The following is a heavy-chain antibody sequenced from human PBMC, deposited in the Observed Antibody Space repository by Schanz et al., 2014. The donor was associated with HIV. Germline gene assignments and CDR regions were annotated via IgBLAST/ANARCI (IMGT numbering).Heavy chain of an antibody. CDR3: ATGSGEAAVGTSFYYGMDV. Sequence: QVQLVQSEAEVKKPGASVKVSCKASGYNFTSYDINWVRQAPGQGLEWMGWINPNSGGTNYAQKFQGRVTMTRDTSISTAYMELSRLTSDDTAVYYCATGSGEAAVGTSFYYGMDVWGQGTTITVSS. CDR2: INPNSGGT. D-gene: IGHD6-13*01. V-gene: IGHV1-2*02. CDR1: GYNFTSYD. J-gene: IGHJ6*02.